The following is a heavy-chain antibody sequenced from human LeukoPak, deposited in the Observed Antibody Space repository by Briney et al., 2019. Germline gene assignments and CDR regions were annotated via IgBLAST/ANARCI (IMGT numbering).Heavy chain of an antibody. CDR1: AFTFSSYS. V-gene: IGHV3-21*01. Sequence: GGSLRLSCAASAFTFSSYSMNWFRQAPGKGLEWVSSISSSSYRYYADSVKGRFTISRDNAKNSLYLQMNSLRAEDTAVYYCARDIGIAAAGTGDDAFDIWGQGTMVTVSS. D-gene: IGHD6-13*01. J-gene: IGHJ3*02. CDR2: ISSSSYR. CDR3: ARDIGIAAAGTGDDAFDI.